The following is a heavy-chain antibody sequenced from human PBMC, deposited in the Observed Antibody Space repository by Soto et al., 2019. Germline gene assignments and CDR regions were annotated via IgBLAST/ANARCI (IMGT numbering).Heavy chain of an antibody. CDR1: GFTFSSYG. J-gene: IGHJ3*02. Sequence: PGGSLSLPCAASGFTFSSYGRHWVRLAPGPGLGWVALIWVDAGDKYYTESVTGRFTISRDNSKSTLYLQMNSLSAEDTALYYCARLYCSASSCYSVGAFDIRRQGTMVTVSS. CDR2: IWVDAGDK. V-gene: IGHV3-33*01. D-gene: IGHD2-15*01. CDR3: ARLYCSASSCYSVGAFDI.